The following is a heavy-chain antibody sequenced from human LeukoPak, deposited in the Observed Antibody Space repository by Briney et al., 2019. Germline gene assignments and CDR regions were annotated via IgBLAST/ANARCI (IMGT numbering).Heavy chain of an antibody. CDR1: GGSISSSIYY. V-gene: IGHV4-39*07. J-gene: IGHJ1*01. CDR3: ARGGGDYYSDFQH. D-gene: IGHD2-21*01. CDR2: IYYRGST. Sequence: SETLSLTCTVSGGSISSSIYYWGWIRQPPGKGLEWIGSIYYRGSTYYNPSLKSRVTMSVDTSKNQFSLKLSSVTAADTAVYYCARGGGDYYSDFQHWGQGTLVTVSS.